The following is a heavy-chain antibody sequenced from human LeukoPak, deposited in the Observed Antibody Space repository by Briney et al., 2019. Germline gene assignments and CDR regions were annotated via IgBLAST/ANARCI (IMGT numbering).Heavy chain of an antibody. V-gene: IGHV4-59*08. CDR3: ARHVLGGGSGIKNDY. J-gene: IGHJ4*02. D-gene: IGHD3-10*01. CDR1: GGSISSYY. CDR2: IYYSGST. Sequence: SETLSLTCTVSGGSISSYYWSWIRQPPGKGLEWIGYIYYSGSTNYNPSLKSRVTISVDTSKNQFSLKLSSVTAADTAVYYCARHVLGGGSGIKNDYWGRGTLVTVSS.